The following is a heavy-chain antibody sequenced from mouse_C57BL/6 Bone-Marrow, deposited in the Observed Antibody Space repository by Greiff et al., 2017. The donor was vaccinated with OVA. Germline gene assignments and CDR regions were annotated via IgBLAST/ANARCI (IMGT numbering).Heavy chain of an antibody. Sequence: VQLQQSGPELVKPGASVKISCRASGYTFTDYYMNWVKQSHGKSLEWIGDINPNNGGTSYNQKFKGKATLPVDKSSSTAYMELRNLTSEDSAVYYCARGTTVVATYDYWGQGTTLTVSS. CDR1: GYTFTDYY. J-gene: IGHJ2*01. V-gene: IGHV1-26*01. D-gene: IGHD1-1*01. CDR3: ARGTTVVATYDY. CDR2: INPNNGGT.